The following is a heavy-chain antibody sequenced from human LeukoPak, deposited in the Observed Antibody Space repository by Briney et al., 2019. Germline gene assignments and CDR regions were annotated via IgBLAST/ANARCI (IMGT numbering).Heavy chain of an antibody. D-gene: IGHD3-22*01. CDR2: IHRSGST. V-gene: IGHV4-4*02. CDR3: ARNDYYSADY. CDR1: GGSIRKGNW. Sequence: SETLSLTCGVSGGSIRKGNWWSWVRQPPGKGLEWIGEIHRSGSTNCNPSLKSRVTISVDKSKNQFSLMLTSVTAADTAVYYCARNDYYSADYWGQGTLVTVSS. J-gene: IGHJ4*02.